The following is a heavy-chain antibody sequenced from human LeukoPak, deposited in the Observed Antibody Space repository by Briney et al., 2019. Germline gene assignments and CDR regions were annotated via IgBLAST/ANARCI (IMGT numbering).Heavy chain of an antibody. CDR2: IKADESEK. D-gene: IGHD5-12*01. Sequence: RGSLRLSRAASRFTLRAFWMSWVRQAPGKGLEGVGNIKADESEKYYVASVQGRFTISRDNAQNALYLPMNSLRAEDTAVHYFARIRRPTNMAPYVYGGGQGTLVAVSS. V-gene: IGHV3-7*01. CDR3: ARIRRPTNMAPYVYG. J-gene: IGHJ4*02. CDR1: RFTLRAFW.